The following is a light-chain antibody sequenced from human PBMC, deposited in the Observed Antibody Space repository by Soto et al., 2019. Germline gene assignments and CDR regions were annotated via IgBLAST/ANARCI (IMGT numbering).Light chain of an antibody. V-gene: IGKV4-1*01. CDR1: QGVFPAANNRYK. CDR3: QQYSSTPQGLT. CDR2: WAS. J-gene: IGKJ3*01. Sequence: DIVMTQSPDSLAVSLGERATINCKSRQGVFPAANNRYKLAWYQQKPGQPPKLLIYWASNRESGVPDRFSGSGSGPDFTLPITSLQAEDVAVYNCQQYSSTPQGLTFGPGTKVDIK.